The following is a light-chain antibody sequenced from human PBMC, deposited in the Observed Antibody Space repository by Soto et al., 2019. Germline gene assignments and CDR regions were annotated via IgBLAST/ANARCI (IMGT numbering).Light chain of an antibody. Sequence: QSALTQPPSASGSPGQSVTISCTGTSSDIGGYNFVSWYQQHPVKAPKLMIYEVSKRPSGVPDRFSGSKSGNTASLTVSGLQGEDEAAYYCSSHAGNNNWGVFGGGTKVTVL. CDR2: EVS. CDR3: SSHAGNNNWGV. J-gene: IGLJ3*02. CDR1: SSDIGGYNF. V-gene: IGLV2-8*01.